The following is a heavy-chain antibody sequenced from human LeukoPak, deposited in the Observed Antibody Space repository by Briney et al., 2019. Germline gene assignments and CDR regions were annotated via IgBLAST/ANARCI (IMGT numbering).Heavy chain of an antibody. Sequence: SETLSLTCTVSGYSISSGYYWGWIRQPPGKGLEWIGSIYHSGSTYYNPSLKSRVTISVDTSKNQFSLKLSSVTAADTAVYYCAGPEGDGDSSGYFYWGQGTLVTVSS. CDR3: AGPEGDGDSSGYFY. J-gene: IGHJ4*02. V-gene: IGHV4-38-2*02. CDR1: GYSISSGYY. CDR2: IYHSGST. D-gene: IGHD3-22*01.